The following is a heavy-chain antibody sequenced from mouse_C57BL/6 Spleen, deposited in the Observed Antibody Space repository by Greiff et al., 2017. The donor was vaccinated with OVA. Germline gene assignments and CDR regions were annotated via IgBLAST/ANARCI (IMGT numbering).Heavy chain of an antibody. V-gene: IGHV1-69*01. D-gene: IGHD1-1*01. Sequence: QVQLQQPGAELVMPGASVKLSCKASGYTFTSYWMHWVKQRPGPGLEWIGEIDPSASYTKYNQKLKCKSTLTVDKSSSTAYMQLSSLTSEDSAVYYCARWYYYCSSYFDYWGQGTTLTVSS. CDR3: ARWYYYCSSYFDY. J-gene: IGHJ2*01. CDR1: GYTFTSYW. CDR2: IDPSASYT.